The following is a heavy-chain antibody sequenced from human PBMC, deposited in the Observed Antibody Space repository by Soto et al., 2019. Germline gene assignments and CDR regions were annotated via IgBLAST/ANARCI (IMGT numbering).Heavy chain of an antibody. J-gene: IGHJ4*02. Sequence: QVHLVQSGAEEKKPGASVMICCKTSGYSFRDYSIHWVRQAPGQALEWMGWINTRNGNTKYSEKFQGRLYITRDTSATTPYMELSSLRSEETAIYYCARKDVLYDVTDLDHWGQGTLVTVSS. CDR2: INTRNGNT. D-gene: IGHD3-16*02. CDR3: ARKDVLYDVTDLDH. V-gene: IGHV1-3*04. CDR1: GYSFRDYS.